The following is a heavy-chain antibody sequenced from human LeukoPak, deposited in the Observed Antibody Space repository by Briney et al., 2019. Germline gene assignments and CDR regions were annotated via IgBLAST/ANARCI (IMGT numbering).Heavy chain of an antibody. D-gene: IGHD3-16*01. CDR2: INPNSCDT. Sequence: ASVKVSCKASGYTFTGYYMHWVRQAPGQGLEWMGWINPNSCDTKYSHKFQGRVTMTRDTSIRTAYMELSRLRSADTAVYYCATQRGSYLWGTDFDYWGQGTLVTVSS. CDR1: GYTFTGYY. J-gene: IGHJ4*02. CDR3: ATQRGSYLWGTDFDY. V-gene: IGHV1-2*07.